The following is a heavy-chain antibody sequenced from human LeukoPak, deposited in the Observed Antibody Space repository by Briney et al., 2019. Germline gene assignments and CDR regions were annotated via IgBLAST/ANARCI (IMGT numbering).Heavy chain of an antibody. CDR3: ATFTDSSLIGAFDI. CDR2: IYSSGSS. J-gene: IGHJ3*02. Sequence: SSETLSLTCTVSGGSIISTAYSWTWIRQPPGKGLEWIGYIYSSGSSYYSPSLKSRVTISVDTSKNQFSVKLSSVTAADTAVYYCATFTDSSLIGAFDIWGQGTMVTVSS. V-gene: IGHV4-30-4*07. CDR1: GGSIISTAYS. D-gene: IGHD3-22*01.